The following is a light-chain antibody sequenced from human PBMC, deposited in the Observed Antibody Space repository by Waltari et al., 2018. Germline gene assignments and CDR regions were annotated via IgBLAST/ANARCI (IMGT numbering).Light chain of an antibody. CDR2: EDD. Sequence: SYELSQPPSVSVSPGQTATITCFGDKLGQKYDSWYQQKPGQSHVLVIYEDDRRVSGIPERFSGSNSGNTATLTISGTQAIDEADYYCQTWDNRFGVFGGGTKVTVL. V-gene: IGLV3-1*01. CDR3: QTWDNRFGV. CDR1: KLGQKY. J-gene: IGLJ3*02.